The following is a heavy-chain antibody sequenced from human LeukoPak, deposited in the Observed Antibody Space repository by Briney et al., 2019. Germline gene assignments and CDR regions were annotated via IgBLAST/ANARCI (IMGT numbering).Heavy chain of an antibody. CDR1: GFTFSSYW. CDR2: IKQDGSEK. D-gene: IGHD6-19*01. V-gene: IGHV3-7*01. J-gene: IGHJ4*02. CDR3: ARDQVSVAGTGIDY. Sequence: GGSLRLSCAASGFTFSSYWMTWVRQAPGKGLEWVANIKQDGSEKYYVDSVKGRFTISRDNAKNSLYLQMNSLRAEDTAVYYCARDQVSVAGTGIDYWGQGTLVTVSS.